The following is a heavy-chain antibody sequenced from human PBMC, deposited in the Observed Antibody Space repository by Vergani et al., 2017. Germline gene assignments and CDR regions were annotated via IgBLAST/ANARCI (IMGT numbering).Heavy chain of an antibody. V-gene: IGHV4-31*03. CDR1: GGSISSGGYY. CDR2: IYYSGTT. J-gene: IGHJ6*03. Sequence: QVQLQESGPGLVKPSQTLSLTCTVSGGSISSGGYYWTWVRQRPGMGLDWIGYIYYSGTTYYNPSLESRLTISLDTSENHLSLKLTSVTDADTAVYYCARQKDYYMDGWGKGTTVTVS. CDR3: ARQKDYYMDG.